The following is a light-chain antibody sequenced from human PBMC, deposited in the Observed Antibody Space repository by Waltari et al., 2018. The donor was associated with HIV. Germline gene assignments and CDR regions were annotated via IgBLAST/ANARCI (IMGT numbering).Light chain of an antibody. CDR2: DTS. CDR1: QSVRSY. CDR3: QQRSSWPLT. Sequence: EIVLTHSPATLSLSPGERATLSCWASQSVRSYLAWYHQRPDQAPRLLIYDTSNRATGIPARFSGSGSGTDFTLTISSLEPEDFAVYYCQQRSSWPLTLGQGTNVEFK. V-gene: IGKV3-11*01. J-gene: IGKJ1*01.